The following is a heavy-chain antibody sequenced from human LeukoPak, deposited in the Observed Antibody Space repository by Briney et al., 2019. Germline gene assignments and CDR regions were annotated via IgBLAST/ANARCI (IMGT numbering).Heavy chain of an antibody. V-gene: IGHV4-4*07. CDR2: IYTSGIT. J-gene: IGHJ4*02. D-gene: IGHD3-22*01. CDR1: GGSISSYY. CDR3: ARANSYDSSGHYYEFGY. Sequence: SETLSLTCTVSGGSISSYYWSWIRQPAGKGLEWIGRIYTSGITNYNPSLKSRVTMSVDTSKNQFSLKLTSVTAADTAVYYCARANSYDSSGHYYEFGYWGQGTLVTVSS.